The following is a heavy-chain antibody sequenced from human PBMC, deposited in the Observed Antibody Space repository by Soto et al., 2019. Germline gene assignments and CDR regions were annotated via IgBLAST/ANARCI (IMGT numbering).Heavy chain of an antibody. CDR1: GYSFTSYW. D-gene: IGHD6-13*01. Sequence: PGESLKISCKGSGYSFTSYWIGWVRQMPGKGLEWMGIIYPGDSDTRYSPSFQGQVTISANKSISTAYLQWSSLKASDTAMYYCARPRGSSWYDAENYFDYWGQGTLVTVSS. J-gene: IGHJ4*02. V-gene: IGHV5-51*01. CDR2: IYPGDSDT. CDR3: ARPRGSSWYDAENYFDY.